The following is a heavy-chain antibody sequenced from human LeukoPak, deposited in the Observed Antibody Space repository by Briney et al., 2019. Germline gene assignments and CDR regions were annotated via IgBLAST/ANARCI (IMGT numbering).Heavy chain of an antibody. Sequence: SETLSLTCTVSGGSISSGDYYWSWIRQPPGKGLEWIGWLHYSGSTSYNPSLKSRVTLSLDTSKNQFSLSLNSVTAADTAVYYCARLGFCAASCLADYWGQGTLVTVSS. CDR3: ARLGFCAASCLADY. D-gene: IGHD2-15*01. V-gene: IGHV4-61*08. CDR2: LHYSGST. CDR1: GGSISSGDYY. J-gene: IGHJ4*02.